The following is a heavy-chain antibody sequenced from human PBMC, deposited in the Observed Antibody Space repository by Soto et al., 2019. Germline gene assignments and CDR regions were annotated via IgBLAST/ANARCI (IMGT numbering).Heavy chain of an antibody. CDR2: ISYDGSKK. V-gene: IGHV3-30*18. CDR1: GFSFSSYG. CDR3: AKRLSGYYWFDA. J-gene: IGHJ5*02. Sequence: QVQFVESGGGVVQPGRSLRLSCVGTGFSFSSYGMHWARQAPGKGLEWVATISYDGSKKYYADSVKGRFTVSRDNSKNTLYLQMNSLRAEDTAVYYCAKRLSGYYWFDAWGQGTLVTVSS. D-gene: IGHD3-22*01.